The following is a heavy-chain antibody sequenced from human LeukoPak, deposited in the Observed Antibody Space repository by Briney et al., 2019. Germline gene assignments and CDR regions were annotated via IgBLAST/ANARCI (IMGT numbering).Heavy chain of an antibody. CDR3: ARRWAYYDFWSGSPQDGFDY. D-gene: IGHD3-3*01. CDR1: GYTFTSCD. CDR2: MNPNSGNT. V-gene: IGHV1-8*03. Sequence: ASVKVSCKASGYTFTSCDINWVRQATGQGLEWMGWMNPNSGNTGYAQKFQGRVTITRNTSISTAYMELSSLRSEDTAVYYCARRWAYYDFWSGSPQDGFDYWGQGTLVTVSS. J-gene: IGHJ4*02.